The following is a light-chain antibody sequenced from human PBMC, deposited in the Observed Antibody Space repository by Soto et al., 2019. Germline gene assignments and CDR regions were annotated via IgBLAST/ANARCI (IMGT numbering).Light chain of an antibody. CDR3: AAWDDSLTGWV. J-gene: IGLJ3*02. V-gene: IGLV1-44*01. CDR1: SSNIGSNT. Sequence: QSVLTQPPSASGTPGQRVTSSCSGSSSNIGSNTVNWYRQLPGTAPKLLIYSNIQRPSGVPNRFSGSKSGTSASLAISGLQSEDEADYYCAAWDDSLTGWVFGGGTKLTVL. CDR2: SNI.